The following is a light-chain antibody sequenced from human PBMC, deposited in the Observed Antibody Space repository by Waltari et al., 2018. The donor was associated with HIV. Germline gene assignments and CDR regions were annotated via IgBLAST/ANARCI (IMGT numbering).Light chain of an antibody. Sequence: QSALTQPASVSGSPGQSIVLPCTGSSSDIGYYDSVSWYQQYPGQAPKALIHEVTSRPSGTSSRLSGSKSATTAFLAISKLQTDDEADYFCSSYTRRGTVVFGGGTRLTVL. CDR2: EVT. CDR3: SSYTRRGTVV. J-gene: IGLJ2*01. CDR1: SSDIGYYDS. V-gene: IGLV2-14*01.